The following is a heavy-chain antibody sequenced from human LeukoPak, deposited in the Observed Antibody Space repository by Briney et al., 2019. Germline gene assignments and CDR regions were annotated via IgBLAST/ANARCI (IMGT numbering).Heavy chain of an antibody. CDR3: VRHDFWSGFKGGDY. CDR2: SNGNGGST. Sequence: PGGSLRLSCAASGFTFDNYGMSWARQVPGKGLEWVSSSNGNGGSTAYADSVKGRFTISRDNVKNSLYLQMNSLRAEDTAFYYCVRHDFWSGFKGGDYWGQGTLVTVSS. V-gene: IGHV3-20*04. D-gene: IGHD3-3*01. J-gene: IGHJ4*02. CDR1: GFTFDNYG.